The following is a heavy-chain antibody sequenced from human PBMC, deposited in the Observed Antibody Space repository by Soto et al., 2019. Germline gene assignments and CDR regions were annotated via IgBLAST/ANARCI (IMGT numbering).Heavy chain of an antibody. CDR3: ARLAARLVYYFDY. J-gene: IGHJ4*02. Sequence: PSETLSLTCTVSGGSISIGGYYWSWIRQHPGKGLEWIGYIYYSGSTYYNPSLKSRVTISVDTSKNQFSLKLSSVTAADTAVYYCARLAARLVYYFDYWGQGTLVTVSS. CDR2: IYYSGST. D-gene: IGHD2-8*01. V-gene: IGHV4-31*03. CDR1: GGSISIGGYY.